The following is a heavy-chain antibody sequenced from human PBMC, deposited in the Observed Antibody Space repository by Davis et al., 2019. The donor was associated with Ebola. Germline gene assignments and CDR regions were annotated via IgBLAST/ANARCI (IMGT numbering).Heavy chain of an antibody. CDR2: ITYDGSNK. V-gene: IGHV3-30*03. J-gene: IGHJ3*01. CDR1: GFTFSSYG. CDR3: ARDYGWGFEV. D-gene: IGHD3-10*01. Sequence: PGGSLRLSCAASGFTFSSYGMHWVRQAPGKGLEWVAVITYDGSNKYYADSVKGRFTNSRDNPKNTLYLQMNSLTVEDTAVYYCARDYGWGFEVWGQGTMVTVSS.